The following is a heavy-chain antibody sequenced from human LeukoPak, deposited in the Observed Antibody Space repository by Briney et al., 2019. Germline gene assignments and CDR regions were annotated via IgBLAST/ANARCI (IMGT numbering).Heavy chain of an antibody. Sequence: ASVKVSCKASGYTFTGYYMHWVRQAPGQGLEWMGWINPNSGGTNYAQKFQGRVTMTRDTSISTAYMELSRLRSDDTAVCYCARATTYCSSTSCRYYYYGMDVWGQGTTVTVSS. CDR3: ARATTYCSSTSCRYYYYGMDV. CDR1: GYTFTGYY. J-gene: IGHJ6*02. V-gene: IGHV1-2*02. D-gene: IGHD2-2*01. CDR2: INPNSGGT.